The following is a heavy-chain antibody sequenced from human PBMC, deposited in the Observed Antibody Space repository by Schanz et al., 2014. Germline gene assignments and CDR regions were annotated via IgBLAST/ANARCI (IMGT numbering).Heavy chain of an antibody. D-gene: IGHD1-7*01. Sequence: QVHVVQSGPVLKTPGASVNVSCKTSGQTVSSYFIQWVRQAPVQGLEWIGRFMPFLGITNLAQKYQDRVTMTADKATSTAYMELSGLRSEDTAMYYCARDRWNYEGGIFDIWGQGTMVTVSS. V-gene: IGHV1-69*09. CDR1: GQTVSSYF. CDR3: ARDRWNYEGGIFDI. J-gene: IGHJ3*02. CDR2: FMPFLGIT.